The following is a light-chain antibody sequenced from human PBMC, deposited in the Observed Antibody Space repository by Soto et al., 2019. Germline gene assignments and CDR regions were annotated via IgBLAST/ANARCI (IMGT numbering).Light chain of an antibody. Sequence: EIVLTQSPATLSLSPGERATLSCRASQAVGSSYLAWYQQKPGQAPRLLFYGPSTRATGIPDRFTGSGSGTDFTLTISRLEPEDFALYYCQQFGTSPQTFGQGTKVEIK. J-gene: IGKJ1*01. CDR3: QQFGTSPQT. CDR2: GPS. V-gene: IGKV3-20*01. CDR1: QAVGSSY.